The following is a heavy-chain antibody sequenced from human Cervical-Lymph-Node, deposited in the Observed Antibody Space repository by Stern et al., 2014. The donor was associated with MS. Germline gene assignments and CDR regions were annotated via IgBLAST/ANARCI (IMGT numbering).Heavy chain of an antibody. V-gene: IGHV1-69*01. Sequence: QLVQSGAEVKKPGSSVKVSCKASGGTFSSYAISWVRQAPGQGLEWMGGIIPIFGKANYAQKFQGRVTITADESTSTAYMELSSLRSEDTAVYYCARGETGTTAHYYYGMDVWGQGTTVTVSS. CDR1: GGTFSSYA. D-gene: IGHD1-1*01. J-gene: IGHJ6*02. CDR3: ARGETGTTAHYYYGMDV. CDR2: IIPIFGKA.